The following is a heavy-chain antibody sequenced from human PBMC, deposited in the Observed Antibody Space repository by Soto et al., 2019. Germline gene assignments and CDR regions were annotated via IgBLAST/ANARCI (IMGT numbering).Heavy chain of an antibody. CDR2: IIPIFGTA. J-gene: IGHJ4*02. Sequence: SVKVSCKASGGTFSSYAISWVRQAPGQGLEWMGGIIPIFGTANYAQKFQGRVTITADESTSTAYMELSSLRSEDTAVYYCGRGRSGQLVVFYWGQGTPVTVSS. V-gene: IGHV1-69*13. CDR3: GRGRSGQLVVFY. CDR1: GGTFSSYA. D-gene: IGHD3-10*01.